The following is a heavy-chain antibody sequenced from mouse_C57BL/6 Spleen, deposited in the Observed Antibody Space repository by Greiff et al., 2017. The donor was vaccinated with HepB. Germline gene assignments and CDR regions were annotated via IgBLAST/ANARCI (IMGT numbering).Heavy chain of an antibody. Sequence: VQLVESGGGLVKPGGSLKLSCAASGFTFSDYGMHWVRQAPEKGLEWVAYISSGSSNIDYADTVKGRFTISRDNAKNTLFLQMTSLRSEDTAMYYCARNDYYGDYAMDYWGQGTSVTVSS. CDR3: ARNDYYGDYAMDY. V-gene: IGHV5-17*01. J-gene: IGHJ4*01. CDR1: GFTFSDYG. D-gene: IGHD1-2*01. CDR2: ISSGSSNI.